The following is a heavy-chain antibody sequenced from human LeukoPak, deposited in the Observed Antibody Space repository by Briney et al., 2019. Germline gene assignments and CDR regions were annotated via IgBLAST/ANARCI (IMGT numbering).Heavy chain of an antibody. V-gene: IGHV3-21*01. CDR2: ISSSSSYI. CDR3: ARDNRPRYYDSSGYYYPPDY. D-gene: IGHD3-22*01. CDR1: GFTFSSYA. J-gene: IGHJ4*02. Sequence: GRSLRLSCAASGFTFSSYAMNWVRQAPGKGLEWVSSISSSSSYIYYADSVKGRFTISRDNAKNSLYLQMNSLRAEDTAVYYCARDNRPRYYDSSGYYYPPDYWGQGTLVTVSS.